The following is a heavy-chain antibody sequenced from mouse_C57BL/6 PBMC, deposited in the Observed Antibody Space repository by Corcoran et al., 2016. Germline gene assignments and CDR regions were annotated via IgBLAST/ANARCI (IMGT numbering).Heavy chain of an antibody. CDR3: ARYPPLYYGNYYFDY. CDR2: INPYNGGT. Sequence: EVQLQQSGPVLVKPGASVKMSCKASGYTFTDYYMNWVKQSHGKSLEWIGVINPYNGGTSYNQKFKGTATLTVDKSSSTAYLELNSLTSEDSAVYYCARYPPLYYGNYYFDYWGQGTTLTVSS. V-gene: IGHV1-19*01. CDR1: GYTFTDYY. D-gene: IGHD2-1*01. J-gene: IGHJ2*01.